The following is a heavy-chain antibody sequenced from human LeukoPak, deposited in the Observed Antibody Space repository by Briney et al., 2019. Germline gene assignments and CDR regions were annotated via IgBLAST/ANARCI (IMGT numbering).Heavy chain of an antibody. Sequence: SQTLSLTCTVSGVSISSGDYYWSWIRQPPGKGLEWIVYIYYSGSTYYNPSLKSRVTISVDTSKNQFSLKLSSVTAADTAVYYCARGNYYDSSGYLYYFDYWGQGTLVTVSS. J-gene: IGHJ4*02. V-gene: IGHV4-30-4*08. CDR1: GVSISSGDYY. CDR3: ARGNYYDSSGYLYYFDY. D-gene: IGHD3-22*01. CDR2: IYYSGST.